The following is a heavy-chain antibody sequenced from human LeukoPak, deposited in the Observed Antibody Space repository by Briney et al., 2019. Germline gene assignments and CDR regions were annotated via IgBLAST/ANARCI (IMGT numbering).Heavy chain of an antibody. CDR2: IYYSGST. Sequence: SETLSLTCTVSGGSIGSYYWSWIRQPPGKGLEWIGYIYYSGSTNYNPSLKSRVTISVDTSKNQFSLKLSPVTAADTAVYYCARGSGPSRHPDYWGQGTLVTVSS. V-gene: IGHV4-59*01. J-gene: IGHJ4*02. D-gene: IGHD2-2*01. CDR3: ARGSGPSRHPDY. CDR1: GGSIGSYY.